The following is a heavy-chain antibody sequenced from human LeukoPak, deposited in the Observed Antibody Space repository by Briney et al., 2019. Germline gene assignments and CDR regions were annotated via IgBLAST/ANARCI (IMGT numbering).Heavy chain of an antibody. CDR2: INAGNGNT. CDR3: ARVVSSGWASYYFDY. J-gene: IGHJ4*02. Sequence: ASVKVSCKASGYTFTSYAMHWVRQAPGQRLEWMGWINAGNGNTKYSQKFQGRVTITGDTSASTAYMELSSLRSEDTAVYYCARVVSSGWASYYFDYWGQGTLVTVSS. D-gene: IGHD6-19*01. V-gene: IGHV1-3*01. CDR1: GYTFTSYA.